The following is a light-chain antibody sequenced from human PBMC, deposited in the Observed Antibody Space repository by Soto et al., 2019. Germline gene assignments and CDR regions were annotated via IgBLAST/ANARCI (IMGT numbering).Light chain of an antibody. CDR2: DVS. CDR3: SSYTSSRGV. V-gene: IGLV2-14*01. Sequence: QSALTQPASVSGSPGQSITISCTGTSSDLGGYNYVSWYQQHPGKAPKLMIYDVSNRPSWVSNRFSGSKSGNTASLTISGLQAEDEADYYCSSYTSSRGVFGTGTKVTVL. J-gene: IGLJ1*01. CDR1: SSDLGGYNY.